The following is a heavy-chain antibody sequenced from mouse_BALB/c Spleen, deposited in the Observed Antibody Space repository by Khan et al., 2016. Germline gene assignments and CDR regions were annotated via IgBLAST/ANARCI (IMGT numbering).Heavy chain of an antibody. CDR3: LIDTPFAY. J-gene: IGHJ3*01. V-gene: IGHV10S3*01. Sequence: EVQLVETGGGLVQPRGSLKLSCAASGFTFNTNAMNWVRQAPGKGLEWVSRIRSKSNNYATYYADSVKDRFTISRDDSQSMLYLQMNNLKTDDTAMYYCLIDTPFAYWGQGTLVTVSA. CDR2: IRSKSNNYAT. CDR1: GFTFNTNA.